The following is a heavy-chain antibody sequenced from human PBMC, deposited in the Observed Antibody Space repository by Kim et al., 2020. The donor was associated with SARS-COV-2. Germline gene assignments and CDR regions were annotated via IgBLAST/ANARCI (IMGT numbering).Heavy chain of an antibody. D-gene: IGHD3-10*01. V-gene: IGHV3-49*04. CDR3: TSHYYGSGSYYKKKSPSSYGY. CDR2: IRSKAYGGTT. J-gene: IGHJ4*02. CDR1: GFTFGDYA. Sequence: GGSLRLSCTASGFTFGDYAMSWVRQAPGKGLEWVGFIRSKAYGGTTEYAASVKGIFTISRDDSKSIAYLQMNSLKTEDTAVYYCTSHYYGSGSYYKKKSPSSYGYWGQGTLVTVSS.